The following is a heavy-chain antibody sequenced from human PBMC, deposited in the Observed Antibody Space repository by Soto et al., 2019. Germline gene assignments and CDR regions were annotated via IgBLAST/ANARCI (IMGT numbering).Heavy chain of an antibody. CDR1: GFTFSSYG. J-gene: IGHJ4*02. CDR2: ISYDGSEK. D-gene: IGHD1-1*01. CDR3: ARKPETGTTVPFDY. Sequence: PGGSLRLSCAASGFTFSSYGMHWVRQAPGKGLEWVAVISYDGSEKYSADSVKGRFTISRDNSKNTLYLQMNSLRAEDTAVYYCARKPETGTTVPFDYWGQGTLVTVSS. V-gene: IGHV3-30*03.